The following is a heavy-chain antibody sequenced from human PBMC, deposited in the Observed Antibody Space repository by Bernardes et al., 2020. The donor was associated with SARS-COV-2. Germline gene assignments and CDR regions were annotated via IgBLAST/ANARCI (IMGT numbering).Heavy chain of an antibody. J-gene: IGHJ3*02. CDR1: GFTFSSYW. CDR2: INSDGSST. CDR3: ARLGVAGAFDI. D-gene: IGHD6-13*01. Sequence: GGSLRLSCAASGFTFSSYWMHWVRQAPGKGLMWVSRINSDGSSTNYADSVKGRFTISRDNAKNTLYLQMSSLRADDTAVYYCARLGVAGAFDIWGQGTMVTVSS. V-gene: IGHV3-74*01.